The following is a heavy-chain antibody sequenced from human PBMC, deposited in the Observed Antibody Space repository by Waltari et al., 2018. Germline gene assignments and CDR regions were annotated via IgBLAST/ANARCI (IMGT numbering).Heavy chain of an antibody. V-gene: IGHV1-8*01. J-gene: IGHJ5*02. CDR2: MNPNSGNT. Sequence: QVQLVQSGAEVKKPGASVKVSCKASGYTFTSYDINWVRQATGQGIEWMGWMNPNSGNTGYAQKFQGRVTMTRNTSISTAYMELSSLRSEDTAVYYCARVPSYNWNYNWFDPWGQGTLVTVSS. CDR3: ARVPSYNWNYNWFDP. D-gene: IGHD1-7*01. CDR1: GYTFTSYD.